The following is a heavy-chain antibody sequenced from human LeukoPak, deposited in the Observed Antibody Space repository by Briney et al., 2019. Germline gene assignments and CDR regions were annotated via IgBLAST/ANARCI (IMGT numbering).Heavy chain of an antibody. CDR2: ISGSGGST. D-gene: IGHD3-22*01. V-gene: IGHV3-23*01. J-gene: IGHJ4*02. Sequence: GASLRLSCAASGFTFSSYAMSWVRQAPGKGLEWVSAISGSGGSTYYADSVKGRFTISRGNSKNTLYLQMNSLRAEDTAVYYCAKIVRYYYDSSGYRGYFDYWGQGTLVTVSS. CDR3: AKIVRYYYDSSGYRGYFDY. CDR1: GFTFSSYA.